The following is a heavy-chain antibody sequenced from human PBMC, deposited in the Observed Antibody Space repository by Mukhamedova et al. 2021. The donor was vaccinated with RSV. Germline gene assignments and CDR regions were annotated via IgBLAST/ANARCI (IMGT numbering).Heavy chain of an antibody. D-gene: IGHD3-22*01. J-gene: IGHJ4*01. CDR2: ISYDGSNK. V-gene: IGHV3-30-3*01. CDR3: ARATYYYDSPFDY. Sequence: EWVPVISYDGSNKYYADSVKGRFTISRDNSKNTLYLQMNSLRAEDTAVYYCARATYYYDSPFDYW.